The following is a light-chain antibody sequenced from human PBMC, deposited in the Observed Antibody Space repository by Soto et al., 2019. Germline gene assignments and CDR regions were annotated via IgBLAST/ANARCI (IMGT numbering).Light chain of an antibody. CDR3: SSYISSRTPLYV. CDR1: SSDVGGYNY. CDR2: EVS. V-gene: IGLV2-14*01. J-gene: IGLJ1*01. Sequence: QSALTQPASVSGSPGQSITISCTGTSSDVGGYNYVSWYQQYPGKAPKLMIYEVSNRPSGVSNRFSGSKSGNTASLTISGLQAEDEADYYCSSYISSRTPLYVFGTGTKVTVL.